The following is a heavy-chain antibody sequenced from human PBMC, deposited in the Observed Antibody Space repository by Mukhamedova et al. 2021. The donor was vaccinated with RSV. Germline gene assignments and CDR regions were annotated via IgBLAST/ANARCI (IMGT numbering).Heavy chain of an antibody. D-gene: IGHD2-2*01. CDR2: NAVGDI. V-gene: IGHV3-33*01. CDR3: ARDNGDTSSYFIFDF. J-gene: IGHJ4*02. Sequence: NAVGDIYYADSAKGRFAISRDTSKSTLYLQMSSQRVEDTAVYYCARDNGDTSSYFIFDFRGQGTLVTVSS.